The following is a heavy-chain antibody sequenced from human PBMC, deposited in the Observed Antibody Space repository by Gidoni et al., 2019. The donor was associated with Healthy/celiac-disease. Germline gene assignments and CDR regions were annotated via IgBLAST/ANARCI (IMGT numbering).Heavy chain of an antibody. V-gene: IGHV4-34*01. Sequence: QVQLQQWGAGLLKPSETLSLTCAVYGGSFSGYYWSWIRQPPGKGLEWIGEINHSGSTNYNPSLKSRVPISVDTSKNQFSLQLSSVTAAETAVYYCARVKWELRVYFDDWGQGTLVTVSS. D-gene: IGHD1-26*01. CDR3: ARVKWELRVYFDD. CDR2: INHSGST. J-gene: IGHJ4*02. CDR1: GGSFSGYY.